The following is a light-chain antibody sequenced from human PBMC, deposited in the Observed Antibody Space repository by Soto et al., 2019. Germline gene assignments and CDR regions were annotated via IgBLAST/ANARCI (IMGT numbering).Light chain of an antibody. J-gene: IGLJ3*02. CDR2: EGS. Sequence: CTGXSSDVGSYNLVSWYQQHPGKAPKLMIYEGSKRPSGVSNRFSGSKSGNTASLTISGLQAEDEADYYCCSYAGSSWVFGGGTKLTVL. V-gene: IGLV2-23*01. CDR1: SSDVGSYNL. CDR3: CSYAGSSWV.